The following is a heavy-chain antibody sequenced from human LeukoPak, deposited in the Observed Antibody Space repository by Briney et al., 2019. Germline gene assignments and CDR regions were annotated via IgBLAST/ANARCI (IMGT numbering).Heavy chain of an antibody. CDR3: ARETMLAGFASGLGFNY. V-gene: IGHV4-59*01. Sequence: SETLSLTCTVSGASISSWYWSWIRQPPGKGLEWIGNIHGSGNTNYNPSLKSRLSMSLDTSRNQLSLNLTSVTAADTATYYCARETMLAGFASGLGFNYWGQGILVIVSS. CDR1: GASISSWY. J-gene: IGHJ4*02. D-gene: IGHD6-19*01. CDR2: IHGSGNT.